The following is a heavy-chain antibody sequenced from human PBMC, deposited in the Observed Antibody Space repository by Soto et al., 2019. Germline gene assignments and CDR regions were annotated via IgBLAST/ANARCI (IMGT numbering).Heavy chain of an antibody. D-gene: IGHD3-22*01. CDR1: GGSISSSSYH. CDR3: ASLLYYDSSGFYHSFDY. CDR2: IYYSGST. J-gene: IGHJ4*02. V-gene: IGHV4-39*01. Sequence: SETLSLTCTVSGGSISSSSYHWAWIRQPPGKGLEWIGTIYYSGSTYYNPSLKSRVTISVDTSKSQFSLKLSSVTAADTAVYYCASLLYYDSSGFYHSFDYWGQGTLVTVSS.